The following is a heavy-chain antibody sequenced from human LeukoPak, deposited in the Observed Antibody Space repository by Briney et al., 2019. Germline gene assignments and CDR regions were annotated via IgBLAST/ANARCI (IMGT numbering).Heavy chain of an antibody. CDR1: GGTFSSYT. CDR2: IIPILGIA. V-gene: IGHV1-69*04. D-gene: IGHD2-8*01. CDR3: ARDPSMTWYFDL. J-gene: IGHJ2*01. Sequence: SVKVSCKASGGTFSSYTISWVRQAPGQGLEWMGRIIPILGIANYAQKFQGRVTITGDKSTSTAYMELSSLRSEDTAVYYCARDPSMTWYFDLWGRGTLVTVSS.